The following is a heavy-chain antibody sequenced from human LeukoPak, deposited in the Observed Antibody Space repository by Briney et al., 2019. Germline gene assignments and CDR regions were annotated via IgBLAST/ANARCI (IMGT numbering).Heavy chain of an antibody. CDR2: ISGSGGNT. V-gene: IGHV3-23*01. Sequence: GGSLRLSCAASGFTFSSYAMSWVRQAPGKGLEWVSLISGSGGNTYYADSAKGRFTISRDNSKNMLYVQMNSLRAEDTAVYYCTVARDYWGQGTLVTVSS. CDR1: GFTFSSYA. J-gene: IGHJ4*02. CDR3: TVARDY.